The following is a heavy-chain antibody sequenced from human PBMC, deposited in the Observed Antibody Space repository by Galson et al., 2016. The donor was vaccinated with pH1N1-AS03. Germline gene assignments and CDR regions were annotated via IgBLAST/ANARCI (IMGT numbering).Heavy chain of an antibody. D-gene: IGHD6-13*01. CDR2: VNTKTGVT. J-gene: IGHJ4*02. CDR1: GYAFTAYY. V-gene: IGHV1-2*02. CDR3: ARVEGIASTTGD. Sequence: SVMVSCKASGYAFTAYYIHWVRQAPGQGLEWMGFVNTKTGVTIYAQKFKGRVTMTRDTSISTAYMELRGLGSDDSAFYYCARVEGIASTTGDWGQGSLITVSS.